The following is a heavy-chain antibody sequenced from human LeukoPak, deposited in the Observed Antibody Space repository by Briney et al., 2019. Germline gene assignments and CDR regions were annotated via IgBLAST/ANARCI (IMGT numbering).Heavy chain of an antibody. J-gene: IGHJ4*02. CDR1: GFTFDDYA. D-gene: IGHD2-15*01. CDR2: ISGSGGST. CDR3: AKEGLLCSGGSCYHDYFDY. V-gene: IGHV3-23*01. Sequence: PGRSLRLSCAASGFTFDDYAMHWVRQAPGKGLEWVSGISGSGGSTYYADSVKGRFTISRDNSKNTLYLQMNSLRAEDTAVYYCAKEGLLCSGGSCYHDYFDYWGQGTLVTVSS.